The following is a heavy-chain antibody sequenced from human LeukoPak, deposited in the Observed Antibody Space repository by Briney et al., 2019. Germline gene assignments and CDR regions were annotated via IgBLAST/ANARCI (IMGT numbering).Heavy chain of an antibody. D-gene: IGHD6-19*01. CDR1: GGSISTSYY. Sequence: SETLSLTCTVSGGSISTSYYWGWIRQPPGKGLEWIGSIYYSGSTYYNPSLKSRVTISVDTSKNQFSLKLSSVPAADTAVYYCARQGVAGPAEYLQHWGQGTLVTVSS. CDR3: ARQGVAGPAEYLQH. J-gene: IGHJ1*01. V-gene: IGHV4-39*01. CDR2: IYYSGST.